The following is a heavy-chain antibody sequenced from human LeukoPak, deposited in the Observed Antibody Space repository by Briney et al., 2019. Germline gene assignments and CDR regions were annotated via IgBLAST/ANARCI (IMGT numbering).Heavy chain of an antibody. CDR3: ARVRGSGCIDY. Sequence: SGTLSLTCAVSGGSISSNNWWGWVRQPPGKGLEWIGEIYHSGSPNYNPSLKSRVTISVDKSRNHFSLNLSSVTATDTAVYYCARVRGSGCIDYWGQGTLVTVSS. V-gene: IGHV4-4*02. CDR2: IYHSGSP. J-gene: IGHJ4*02. CDR1: GGSISSNNW. D-gene: IGHD6-19*01.